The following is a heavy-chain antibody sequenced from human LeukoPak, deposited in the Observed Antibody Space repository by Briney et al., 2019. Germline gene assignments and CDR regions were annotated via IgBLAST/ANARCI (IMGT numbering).Heavy chain of an antibody. CDR1: GFTFGDYA. D-gene: IGHD4-23*01. CDR3: TRRGGNSAFDY. J-gene: IGHJ4*02. V-gene: IGHV3-49*03. CDR2: IRSKAYGGTT. Sequence: GGSLRLSCTASGFTFGDYAMSWFRQAPGKGLEWVGFIRSKAYGGTTEYAASVEGRFTISRDDSKSIAYLQMNSLKTEDTAVYYCTRRGGNSAFDYWGQGTLVTVSS.